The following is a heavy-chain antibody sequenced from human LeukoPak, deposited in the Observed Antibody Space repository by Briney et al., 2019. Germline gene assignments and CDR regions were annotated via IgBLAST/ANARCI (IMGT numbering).Heavy chain of an antibody. Sequence: PGGSLRLSCAASGFTFSSYWMHWVRQAPGKGLVWVSRINSDGSSTSYADSVKGRFAISRDNAKNTLYLQMNSLRAEDTAVYYCASAAYYYDSSGYYWGQGTLVTVSS. CDR3: ASAAYYYDSSGYY. CDR1: GFTFSSYW. J-gene: IGHJ4*02. D-gene: IGHD3-22*01. CDR2: INSDGSST. V-gene: IGHV3-74*01.